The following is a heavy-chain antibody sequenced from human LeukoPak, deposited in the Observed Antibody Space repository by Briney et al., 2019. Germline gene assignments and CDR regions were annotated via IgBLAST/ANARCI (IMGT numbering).Heavy chain of an antibody. J-gene: IGHJ4*02. D-gene: IGHD2-15*01. CDR2: ISSSGSTI. V-gene: IGHV3-11*01. CDR3: ARYGVVAAIDY. CDR1: GFTFSDYY. Sequence: GGSLRLSCAASGFTFSDYYMSWIRQAPGKGLEWVSYISSSGSTIYYADSVKGRFTISRDNAKNSLHLQMNSLRAEETAVYYCARYGVVAAIDYWGQGTLVTVSS.